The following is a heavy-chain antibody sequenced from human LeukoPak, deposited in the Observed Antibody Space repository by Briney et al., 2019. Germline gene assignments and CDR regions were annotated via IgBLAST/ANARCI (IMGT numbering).Heavy chain of an antibody. CDR3: AKGDTAMVTIPFDY. V-gene: IGHV3-23*01. CDR1: GFTVSSNY. CDR2: ISGSGGST. Sequence: GGSLRLSCAASGFTVSSNYMSWVRQAPGKGLEWVSAISGSGGSTYYADSVKGRFTISRDNSKNTLYLQMNSLRAEDTAVYYCAKGDTAMVTIPFDYWGQGTLVTVSS. D-gene: IGHD5-18*01. J-gene: IGHJ4*02.